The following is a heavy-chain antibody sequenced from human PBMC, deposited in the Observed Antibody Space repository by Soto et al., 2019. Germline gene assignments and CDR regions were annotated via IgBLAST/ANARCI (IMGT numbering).Heavy chain of an antibody. Sequence: GGSLRLSCASSGFTFSDYYMSWIRQAPGKGLEWVSYISSSGSTIYYADSVKGRFTISRDNAKNSLYLQMNSLRAEDTAVYYCAREFCSSTSCYGGAFDYWGQGSLVTVSS. V-gene: IGHV3-11*01. CDR2: ISSSGSTI. D-gene: IGHD2-2*01. J-gene: IGHJ4*02. CDR1: GFTFSDYY. CDR3: AREFCSSTSCYGGAFDY.